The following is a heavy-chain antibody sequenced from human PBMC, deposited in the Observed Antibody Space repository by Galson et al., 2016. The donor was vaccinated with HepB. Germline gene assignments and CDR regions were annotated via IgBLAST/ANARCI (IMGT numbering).Heavy chain of an antibody. CDR2: LKSDGSST. CDR1: GFTFSSHW. V-gene: IGHV3-74*01. D-gene: IGHD6-13*01. Sequence: SLRLSCAASGFTFSSHWMHWVRQAPGKGLVCVSRLKSDGSSTYYADSVKGRFTISRDNAKNTLYLQMNSLRAEDTAVYYCRIGAAGIDYWGRGIQVTVSS. J-gene: IGHJ4*02. CDR3: RIGAAGIDY.